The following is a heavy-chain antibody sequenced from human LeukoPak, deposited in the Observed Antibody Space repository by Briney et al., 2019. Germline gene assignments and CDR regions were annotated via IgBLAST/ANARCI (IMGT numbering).Heavy chain of an antibody. J-gene: IGHJ4*02. V-gene: IGHV3-7*01. CDR1: GFTFSSYW. CDR3: ARDLAYSRLDY. Sequence: GGSLRPSCAASGFTFSSYWMNWVRQAPGKGLEWVASINPDGNKKYSADSVKGRFTISRDNAENSLYLQMNSLRVEDTAFYYCARDLAYSRLDYWGQGILVTVSS. CDR2: INPDGNKK. D-gene: IGHD5-18*01.